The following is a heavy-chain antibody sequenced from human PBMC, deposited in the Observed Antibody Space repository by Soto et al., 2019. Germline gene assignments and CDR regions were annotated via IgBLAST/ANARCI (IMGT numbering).Heavy chain of an antibody. Sequence: ASVKVSCKTSGYTFTSYSISWVRQAPGQGLEWMGWISAYSINYAQNFQGRVTVTTETSTNTAYMELRSLTSDDTAVYYCARGAGGYDFFDYWGQGTLVTVSS. D-gene: IGHD5-12*01. CDR1: GYTFTSYS. V-gene: IGHV1-18*01. CDR2: ISAYSI. CDR3: ARGAGGYDFFDY. J-gene: IGHJ4*02.